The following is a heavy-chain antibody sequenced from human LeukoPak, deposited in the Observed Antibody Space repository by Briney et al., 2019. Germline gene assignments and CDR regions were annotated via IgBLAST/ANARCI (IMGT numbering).Heavy chain of an antibody. Sequence: GGSLRLSCAASGSTLSSYSMNWVRQAPGRGLEWVSHISISGTTIHYADSVKGRFTISRDSAKNSLYLQLNSLRGEDTAVYYCSTAKFDYWGQGTLLTVSS. V-gene: IGHV3-48*01. CDR3: STAKFDY. CDR1: GSTLSSYS. CDR2: ISISGTTI. J-gene: IGHJ4*02.